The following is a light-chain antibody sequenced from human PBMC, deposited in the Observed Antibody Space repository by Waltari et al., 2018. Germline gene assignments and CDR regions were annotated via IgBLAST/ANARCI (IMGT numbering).Light chain of an antibody. CDR3: QQYNRFSP. V-gene: IGKV1-5*01. J-gene: IGKJ1*01. CDR1: EAINKW. CDR2: DAS. Sequence: DTQLSQFPSTLAASVGDRDTNTCRAREAINKWLAWYQQKPGKAPKVLIYDASTLQSGVPSRFSGSGSGTEFTLTIDSLQPDDFATYYCQQYNRFSPFGQGTNVEVK.